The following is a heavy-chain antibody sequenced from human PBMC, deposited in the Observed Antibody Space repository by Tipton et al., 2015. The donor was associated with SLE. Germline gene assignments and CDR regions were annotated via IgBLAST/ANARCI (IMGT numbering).Heavy chain of an antibody. V-gene: IGHV4-4*07. D-gene: IGHD1-26*01. J-gene: IGHJ4*02. Sequence: TLSLTCSVSGDSITSYYWSWFRQSTGKGLGWIGRIHSSGSTDYNPSLRSRVTMSVDKSKRQLSMLLRSVTAADTAVYYCARDSGSLNYWGQGTLVTVSS. CDR2: IHSSGST. CDR1: GDSITSYY. CDR3: ARDSGSLNY.